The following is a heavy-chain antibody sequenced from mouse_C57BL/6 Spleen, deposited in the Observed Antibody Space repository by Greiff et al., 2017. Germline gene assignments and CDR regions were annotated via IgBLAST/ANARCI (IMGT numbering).Heavy chain of an antibody. Sequence: VQLQQSGAELVRPGTSVKVSCKASGYAFTNYLIEWVKQRPGQGLEWIGVINPGSGGTNYNEKFKGKATLTADKSSSTAYMQLSSLTSEDSAVYCCARRSSGYDYAMDYWGQGTSVTVSS. V-gene: IGHV1-54*01. J-gene: IGHJ4*01. D-gene: IGHD3-2*02. CDR3: ARRSSGYDYAMDY. CDR2: INPGSGGT. CDR1: GYAFTNYL.